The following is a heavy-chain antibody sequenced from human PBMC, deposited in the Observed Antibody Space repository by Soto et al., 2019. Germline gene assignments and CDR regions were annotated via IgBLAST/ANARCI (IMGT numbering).Heavy chain of an antibody. CDR1: GGSFSGYY. J-gene: IGHJ6*02. CDR3: ARGRFRVVPAAMHPYYYYYGMDV. D-gene: IGHD2-2*01. Sequence: SETLSLTCAVYGGSFSGYYWSWIRQPPGKGLEWIGEINHSGSTNYNPSLKSRVTISVDTSKNQFSLKLSSVTAADTAVYYCARGRFRVVPAAMHPYYYYYGMDVWGQGTTVTVSS. V-gene: IGHV4-34*01. CDR2: INHSGST.